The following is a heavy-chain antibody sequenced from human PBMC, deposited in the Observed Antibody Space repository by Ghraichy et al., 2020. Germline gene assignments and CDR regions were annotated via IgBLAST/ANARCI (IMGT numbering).Heavy chain of an antibody. CDR1: GFTFSSYA. D-gene: IGHD2-15*01. CDR2: ISGSGANT. Sequence: GESLHISCAASGFTFSSYAMSWVRQAPGKGLEWVSAISGSGANTYYAVSVNGRFTISRDNSKNTLYLQMNSLRAEDTAVYYCAKDRALGGGSCFDYWGQGALVTVSS. J-gene: IGHJ4*02. CDR3: AKDRALGGGSCFDY. V-gene: IGHV3-23*01.